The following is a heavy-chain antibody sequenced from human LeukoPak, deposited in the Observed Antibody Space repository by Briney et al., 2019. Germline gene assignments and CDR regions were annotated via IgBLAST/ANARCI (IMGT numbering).Heavy chain of an antibody. Sequence: PGRSLRLSCAASGFTFSSYWMSWVRQAPGKGLEWVANIKQDGSEKYYVDSVKGRFTISRDNAKNSLYLQMNSLRAEDTAVYYCARGYYYYYMDVWGKGTTVTVSS. CDR2: IKQDGSEK. J-gene: IGHJ6*03. CDR1: GFTFSSYW. CDR3: ARGYYYYYMDV. V-gene: IGHV3-7*01.